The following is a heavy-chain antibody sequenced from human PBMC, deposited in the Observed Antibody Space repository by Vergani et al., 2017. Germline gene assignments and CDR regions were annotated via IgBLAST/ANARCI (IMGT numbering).Heavy chain of an antibody. CDR1: GYTFTGYY. J-gene: IGHJ6*03. CDR3: ASGYSYGNYYYYYYMDV. CDR2: INPNSGGT. Sequence: QVQLVQSGAEVKKPGASVKVSCKASGYTFTGYYMHWVRQAPGQGLEWMGWINPNSGGTNYAQKFQGRVTMTRDTSISTAYMELSRLRSEDTAVYYCASGYSYGNYYYYYYMDVWGKGTTVTVSS. V-gene: IGHV1-2*02. D-gene: IGHD5-18*01.